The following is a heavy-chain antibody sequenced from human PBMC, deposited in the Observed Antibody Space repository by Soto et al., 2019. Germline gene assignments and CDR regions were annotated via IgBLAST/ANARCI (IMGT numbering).Heavy chain of an antibody. CDR2: ISSRTHVKNKSDVVTT. Sequence: GGSLRLSCAASGFTFNAAWMSWVRQAPGKGLEWVGHISSRTHVKNKSDVVTTDYAPPVKGRFTISRDDSKSTLYLQMSSLKTEDTAVYYCTTESFDMLTGLVHWGQGTQVTVSS. V-gene: IGHV3-15*01. CDR1: GFTFNAAW. J-gene: IGHJ5*02. D-gene: IGHD3-9*01. CDR3: TTESFDMLTGLVH.